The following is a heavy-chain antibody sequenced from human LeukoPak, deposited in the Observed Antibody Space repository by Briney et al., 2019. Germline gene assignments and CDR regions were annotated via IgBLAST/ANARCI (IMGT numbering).Heavy chain of an antibody. J-gene: IGHJ4*02. CDR1: GFTFTSHW. D-gene: IGHD2-8*01. CDR3: ERYATYCTNSVCLPRVGF. CDR2: MNLDGSEK. V-gene: IGHV3-7*01. Sequence: PGGSLRLSCAASGFTFTSHWMSWVRQAPGKGLEGVARMNLDGSEKYYVDSVKGRFTISRDNAKTSLYLEMNSLRAEDTGVSYCERYATYCTNSVCLPRVGFWEQGTLDTVSS.